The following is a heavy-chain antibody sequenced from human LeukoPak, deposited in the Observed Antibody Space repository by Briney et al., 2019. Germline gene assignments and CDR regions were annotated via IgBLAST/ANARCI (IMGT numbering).Heavy chain of an antibody. Sequence: GGSLRLSCAASGFTFSSYAMSWVRQAPGKGLEWVSGISGGGVTTYYADSVKGRFTISRDNSKNTLYLQMNSLRAGDTAIYYCARNQQLGGHSYYYYGMDVWGQGTTVTVSS. CDR3: ARNQQLGGHSYYYYGMDV. D-gene: IGHD3-16*01. V-gene: IGHV3-23*01. J-gene: IGHJ6*02. CDR2: ISGGGVTT. CDR1: GFTFSSYA.